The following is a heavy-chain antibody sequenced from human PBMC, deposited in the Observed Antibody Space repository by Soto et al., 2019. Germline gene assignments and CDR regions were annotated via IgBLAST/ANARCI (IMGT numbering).Heavy chain of an antibody. CDR2: IYYSGSS. V-gene: IGHV4-30-4*01. Sequence: QVQLQESGPGLVKPSQTLSLTYTVSGGSISSGDYYWSWIRQPPGKGLEWIGYIYYSGSSYYNPSLKSRVSISIDTSKNQFSLKLSSVTAADTAVYYCARSRISIFGILIIGSSFDPWGQGSLVTVSS. CDR3: ARSRISIFGILIIGSSFDP. D-gene: IGHD3-3*01. CDR1: GGSISSGDYY. J-gene: IGHJ5*02.